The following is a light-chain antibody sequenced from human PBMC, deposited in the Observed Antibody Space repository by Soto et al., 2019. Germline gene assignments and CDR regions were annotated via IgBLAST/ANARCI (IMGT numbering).Light chain of an antibody. CDR1: SSDVGGYNF. CDR3: SSYTSSSSI. Sequence: QSALTQPASVSGSLGQSITISCTGTSSDVGGYNFVSWYQQHPGKAPKLMIYDVSDRPSGVSNRFSGSKSGNTAALTISGLQAEDEADYYCSSYTSSSSIFGGGTKLTVL. V-gene: IGLV2-14*01. CDR2: DVS. J-gene: IGLJ2*01.